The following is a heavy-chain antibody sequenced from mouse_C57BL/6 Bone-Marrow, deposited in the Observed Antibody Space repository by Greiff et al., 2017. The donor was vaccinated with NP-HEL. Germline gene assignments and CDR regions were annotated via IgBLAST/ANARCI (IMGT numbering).Heavy chain of an antibody. CDR1: GYAFTNYL. V-gene: IGHV1-54*01. CDR2: INPGSGGT. J-gene: IGHJ1*03. Sequence: QVQLQQSGAELVRPGTSVKVSCKASGYAFTNYLIEWVKQRPGQGLEWIGVINPGSGGTNYNEKFKGKATLTADKSSSTAYMQLSSLTSEDSAVYSGAGSSHWYLDVWGTGTPVTVSS. D-gene: IGHD1-1*01. CDR3: AGSSHWYLDV.